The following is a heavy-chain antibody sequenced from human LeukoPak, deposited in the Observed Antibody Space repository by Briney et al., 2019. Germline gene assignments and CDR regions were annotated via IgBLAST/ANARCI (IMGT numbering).Heavy chain of an antibody. CDR3: ARASYYYDSSGYYALDYFDY. Sequence: GASVKVSCKASGYTFTGYYMHWVRQATGQGLEWMGWMNPNSGNTGYAQKFQGRVTMTRNTSISTAYMELSSLRSEDTAVYYCARASYYYDSSGYYALDYFDYWGQGTLVTVSS. CDR2: MNPNSGNT. CDR1: GYTFTGYY. V-gene: IGHV1-8*02. J-gene: IGHJ4*02. D-gene: IGHD3-22*01.